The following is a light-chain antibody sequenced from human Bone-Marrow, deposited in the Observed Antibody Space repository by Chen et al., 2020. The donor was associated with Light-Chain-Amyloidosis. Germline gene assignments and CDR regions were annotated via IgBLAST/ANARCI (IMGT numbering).Light chain of an antibody. CDR3: QSADSSGTYMV. Sequence: SYELTQPPSVSVSPGQPARTPGSGDALPKQYTYWYQQKPGQAPVLVIYKDSERPSGIPERFSGSSSGTTVTLTISGVQAEDEADYYCQSADSSGTYMVFGGGTKLTVL. J-gene: IGLJ2*01. CDR2: KDS. CDR1: ALPKQY. V-gene: IGLV3-25*03.